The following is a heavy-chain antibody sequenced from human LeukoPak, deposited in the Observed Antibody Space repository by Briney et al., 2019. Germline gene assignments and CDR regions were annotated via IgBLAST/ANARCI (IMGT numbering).Heavy chain of an antibody. CDR3: AKEEGSHFPDH. V-gene: IGHV3-21*01. CDR1: GFTFSSYS. Sequence: GGSLRLSCTASGFTFSSYSISGVRQAPGKGLEWVSSISSSSSYIYFADSVKGRFTISRDNAKNSVYLQMNSLRAEDTAVYYGAKEEGSHFPDHWAQGTLVTASS. J-gene: IGHJ4*02. CDR2: ISSSSSYI.